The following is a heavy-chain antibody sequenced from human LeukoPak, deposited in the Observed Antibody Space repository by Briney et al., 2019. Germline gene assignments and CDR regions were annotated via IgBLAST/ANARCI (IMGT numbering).Heavy chain of an antibody. J-gene: IGHJ5*02. CDR2: INHSGIT. CDR3: ARQGGVPNWFDP. Sequence: ASETLSLTCGVSGGSFSTNYWSWIRQSSEKGLEWIGEINHSGITNYSPSLKSRLSISIDTSKNQFSLKLSSVTAADTAVYYCARQGGVPNWFDPWGQGTLVTVSS. CDR1: GGSFSTNY. D-gene: IGHD2-8*01. V-gene: IGHV4-34*01.